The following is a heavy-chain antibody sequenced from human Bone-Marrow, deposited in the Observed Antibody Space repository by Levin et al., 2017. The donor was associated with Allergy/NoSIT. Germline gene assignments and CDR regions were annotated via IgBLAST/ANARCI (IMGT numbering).Heavy chain of an antibody. D-gene: IGHD3-10*01. CDR2: IFSNDEK. J-gene: IGHJ3*02. CDR1: GFSLSNARMG. V-gene: IGHV2-26*01. CDR3: ARITWITMVRGVINSAFDI. Sequence: SGPTLVKPTETLTLTCTVSGFSLSNARMGVSWIRQPPGKALEWLAHIFSNDEKSYSTSLKSRLTISKDTSKSQVVLTMTNMDPVDTATYYCARITWITMVRGVINSAFDIWGQGTMVTVSS.